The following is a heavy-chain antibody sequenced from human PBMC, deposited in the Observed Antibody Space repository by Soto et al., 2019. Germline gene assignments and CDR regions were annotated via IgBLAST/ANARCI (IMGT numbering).Heavy chain of an antibody. V-gene: IGHV3-23*01. J-gene: IGHJ3*02. D-gene: IGHD2-21*01. CDR2: INGIGDAT. CDR3: VKIRPGGAVFDI. Sequence: GGSLRLSCAASGFVLSTYAMAWVRQAPGKGLEWVSGINGIGDATYYADSVKGRFTIFRDNSRNTLYLQLTSLRGEDTAVYYSVKIRPGGAVFDIWGQGTMVTVSS. CDR1: GFVLSTYA.